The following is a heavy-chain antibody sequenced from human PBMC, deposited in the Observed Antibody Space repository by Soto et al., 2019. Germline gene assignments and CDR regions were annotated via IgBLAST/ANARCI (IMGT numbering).Heavy chain of an antibody. D-gene: IGHD2-2*01. J-gene: IGHJ6*02. CDR1: GGSISSSSYY. Sequence: SETLSLTCTVSGGSISSSSYYWGWIRQPPGKGLEWIGSIYYSGSTYYNPSLKSRVTISVDTSKNQFSLKLSSVTAADTAVYYCARQACSSTSCYAATIFGVVNGPYYGMDVWGQGTTVTVSS. CDR3: ARQACSSTSCYAATIFGVVNGPYYGMDV. V-gene: IGHV4-39*01. CDR2: IYYSGST.